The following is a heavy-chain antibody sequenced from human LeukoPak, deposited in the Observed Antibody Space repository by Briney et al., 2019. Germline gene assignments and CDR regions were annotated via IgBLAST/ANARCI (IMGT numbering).Heavy chain of an antibody. CDR3: AKVTWSSSGSDY. V-gene: IGHV3-23*01. CDR2: INKSGGGT. CDR1: GFTFSSYD. Sequence: GGSLRLSCAASGFTFSSYDMSWVRQAPGKGLEWVSGINKSGGGTYYADSAKGRFTMSRDNSKNTLFLQMNSLRAEDTAVYYCAKVTWSSSGSDYWGQGTLVTVSS. J-gene: IGHJ4*02. D-gene: IGHD6-19*01.